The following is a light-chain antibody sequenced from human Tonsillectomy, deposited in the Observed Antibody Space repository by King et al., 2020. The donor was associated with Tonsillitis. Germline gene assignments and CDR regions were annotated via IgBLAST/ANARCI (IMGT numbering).Light chain of an antibody. J-gene: IGLJ3*02. Sequence: PPRFSGSKSGNTASLTISGLQTEDEADYYCCSYAGTNTSVFGGGTKLTVL. V-gene: IGLV2-11*01. CDR3: CSYAGTNTSV.